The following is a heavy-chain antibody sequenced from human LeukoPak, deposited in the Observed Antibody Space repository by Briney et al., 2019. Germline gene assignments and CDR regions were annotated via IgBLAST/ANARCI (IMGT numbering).Heavy chain of an antibody. D-gene: IGHD3-10*01. V-gene: IGHV1-46*01. CDR1: GYTFTSNY. CDR2: INPSGGST. Sequence: ASVKVSCKASGYTFTSNYMHWVRQAPAQGLEWMGIINPSGGSTNHAQKFQGRVTMTRDTSTSTVYMGLSSLRSEDTAVYYCARDVESRGAFDIWGQGTMITVSS. J-gene: IGHJ3*02. CDR3: ARDVESRGAFDI.